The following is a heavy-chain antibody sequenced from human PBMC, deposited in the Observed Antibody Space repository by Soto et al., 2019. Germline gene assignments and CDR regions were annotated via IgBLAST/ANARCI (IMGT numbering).Heavy chain of an antibody. CDR1: GGTFSSYA. CDR3: ARDYYDFWSGPASGWFDP. Sequence: SVKVSCNASGGTFSSYAISWVLQSPGQGVEGSGGIIPIFGTANYAQKFQGRVTITADESTSTAYMELSSLRSEDTAVYYCARDYYDFWSGPASGWFDPWGQGTLVTVSS. J-gene: IGHJ5*02. D-gene: IGHD3-3*01. V-gene: IGHV1-69*13. CDR2: IIPIFGTA.